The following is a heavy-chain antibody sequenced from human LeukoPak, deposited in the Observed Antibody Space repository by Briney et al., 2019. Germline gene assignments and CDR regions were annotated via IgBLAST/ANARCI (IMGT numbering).Heavy chain of an antibody. CDR3: ATSKYSGSY. J-gene: IGHJ4*02. CDR1: GFTFSRFW. Sequence: TGGSLRLSCAASGFTFSRFWMSWVRQAPGKGLEWVSAISGSGGRIYYGASVKGRFTISRDNSKNTLNLQMNSLRAEDTAVYYCATSKYSGSYWGQGTLVTVSS. D-gene: IGHD1-26*01. CDR2: ISGSGGRI. V-gene: IGHV3-23*01.